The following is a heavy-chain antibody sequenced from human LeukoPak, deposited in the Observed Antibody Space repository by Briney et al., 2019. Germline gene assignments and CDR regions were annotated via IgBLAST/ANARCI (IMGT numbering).Heavy chain of an antibody. CDR1: GYTFTSYG. V-gene: IGHV1-2*02. D-gene: IGHD6-13*01. CDR3: ARQRAAAGVNDY. Sequence: ASVKVSCKASGYTFTSYGISWVRQAPGQGLEWMGWINPNSGGTNYAQKFQGRVTMTRDTSISTVYMELSSLRSEDTAVYYCARQRAAAGVNDYWGQGTLVTVSS. J-gene: IGHJ4*02. CDR2: INPNSGGT.